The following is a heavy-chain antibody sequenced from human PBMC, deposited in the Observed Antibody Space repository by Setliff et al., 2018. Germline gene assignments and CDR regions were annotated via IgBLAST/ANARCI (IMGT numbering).Heavy chain of an antibody. J-gene: IGHJ4*02. V-gene: IGHV1-2*02. Sequence: ASVKVSCKASGYTFTTYYIHWVRQAPGQGLEWVGRVNPSNGAIHYAQNFQGRVTMTRDTSISTAYMELSRLRSDDTAVYYCAILTSFDYWGQGTLVTVSS. CDR3: AILTSFDY. D-gene: IGHD2-2*01. CDR2: VNPSNGAI. CDR1: GYTFTTYY.